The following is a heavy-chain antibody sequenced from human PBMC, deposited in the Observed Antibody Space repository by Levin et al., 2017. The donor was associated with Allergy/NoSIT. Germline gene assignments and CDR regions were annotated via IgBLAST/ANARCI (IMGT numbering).Heavy chain of an antibody. V-gene: IGHV3-7*01. CDR2: IKQDGSEK. CDR1: GFTFSSYW. CDR3: ARDDGSGFIDY. D-gene: IGHD3-10*01. J-gene: IGHJ4*02. Sequence: GGSLRLSCAASGFTFSSYWMSWVRQAPGKGLEWVANIKQDGSEKYYVDSVKGRFTISGDNAKNSLYLQMNSLRAEDTAVYYCARDDGSGFIDYWGQGTLVTVSS.